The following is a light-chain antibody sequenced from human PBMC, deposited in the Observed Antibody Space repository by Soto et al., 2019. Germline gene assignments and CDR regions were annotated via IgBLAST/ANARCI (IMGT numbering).Light chain of an antibody. Sequence: DIQMTQSPSTLSASVGDRVTITCRASQSISPWLAWYQQKPGKSPKLLIYKASTLESGVPSRFSGSGSGTEFTLTSGSLQPEDFGSYYCQHYNSDAWTFGQGTKVEIK. CDR3: QHYNSDAWT. V-gene: IGKV1-5*03. J-gene: IGKJ1*01. CDR2: KAS. CDR1: QSISPW.